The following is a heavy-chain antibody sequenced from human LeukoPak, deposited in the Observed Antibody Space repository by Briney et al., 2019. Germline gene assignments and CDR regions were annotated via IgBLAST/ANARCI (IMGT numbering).Heavy chain of an antibody. CDR1: GGSFSYYY. Sequence: SETLSLTCAVYGGSFSYYYWSWIRQPPGKGLEWIGEINHSGSTNYNPSLKGRVTISVDTSKNQFSLKVSSVTAADTAIYYCARQGRPDVVTALDYWGQGTLVTVSS. CDR2: INHSGST. V-gene: IGHV4-34*01. CDR3: ARQGRPDVVTALDY. J-gene: IGHJ4*02. D-gene: IGHD2-21*02.